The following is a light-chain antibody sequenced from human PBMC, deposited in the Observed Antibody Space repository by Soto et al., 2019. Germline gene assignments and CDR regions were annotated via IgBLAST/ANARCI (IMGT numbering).Light chain of an antibody. CDR1: QSVSNNY. J-gene: IGKJ1*01. Sequence: EIPVTQSPGTLSLSAGERATLSCRASQSVSNNYLAWYQQKPGKAPRLLIYGASNRATGIPDRFSGSGSGTDFTLTISRLEPEDFAVYYCQQYGSSGTFGQGTKVDIK. CDR2: GAS. V-gene: IGKV3-20*01. CDR3: QQYGSSGT.